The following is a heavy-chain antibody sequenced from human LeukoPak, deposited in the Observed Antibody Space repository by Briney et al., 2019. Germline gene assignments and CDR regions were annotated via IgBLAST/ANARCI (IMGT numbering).Heavy chain of an antibody. CDR2: IYPADSDI. CDR1: GYSFTTYW. V-gene: IGHV5-51*01. D-gene: IGHD4-23*01. CDR3: ARHGTTVVPFDY. J-gene: IGHJ4*02. Sequence: GESLKISCKASGYSFTTYWIGWVRQMPGKGLEWMGIIYPADSDIRYSPSLQGQVTISADKSISTAYLQWSSLKASDTAMYYCARHGTTVVPFDYWGQGTLVTVSS.